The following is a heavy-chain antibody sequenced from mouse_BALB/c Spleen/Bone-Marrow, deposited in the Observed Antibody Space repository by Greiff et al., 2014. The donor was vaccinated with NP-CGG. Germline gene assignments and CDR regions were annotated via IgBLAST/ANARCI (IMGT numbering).Heavy chain of an antibody. CDR2: INPSTGYT. CDR1: GYTFTSYW. V-gene: IGHV1-7*01. Sequence: QVQLQQSGAELAKPGASAKMSCKASGYTFTSYWMHWEKQRPGQGLDWIGNINPSTGYTDYNQKFNDKATLTADKSSSTAYMQLSSLTSKDSAVYYCARGNPLYAMDYWGQGTSVTVSS. CDR3: ARGNPLYAMDY. J-gene: IGHJ4*01. D-gene: IGHD2-1*01.